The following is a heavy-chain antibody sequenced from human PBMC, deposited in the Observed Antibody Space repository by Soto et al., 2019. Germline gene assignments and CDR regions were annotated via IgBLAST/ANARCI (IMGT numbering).Heavy chain of an antibody. D-gene: IGHD2-2*01. J-gene: IGHJ6*03. Sequence: GGSLRLSCAASGFTVSSNYMSWVRQAPGKGLEWVSVIYSGGSTYYADSVKGRFTISRDNSKNTLYLQMNSLRAEDTAVYYCARDSLGYCSSTSCPHYYYYYMDVWGKGTTVTVSS. CDR2: IYSGGST. CDR1: GFTVSSNY. CDR3: ARDSLGYCSSTSCPHYYYYYMDV. V-gene: IGHV3-66*01.